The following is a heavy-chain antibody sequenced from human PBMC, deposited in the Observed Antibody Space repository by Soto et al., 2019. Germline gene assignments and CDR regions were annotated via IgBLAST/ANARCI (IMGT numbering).Heavy chain of an antibody. D-gene: IGHD4-17*01. V-gene: IGHV3-66*04. CDR1: GFTVSGTY. J-gene: IGHJ4*02. CDR3: ARQPPPSTFGDYVFFFDY. CDR2: IYSGGDT. Sequence: GGSLRLSCAASGFTVSGTYMNWVRQAPGRGLEWLSVIYSGGDTYYADSVKGRFTISRDNSKNTLFLPMNSLRAEDTALYYCARQPPPSTFGDYVFFFDYWGQGTQVPVSP.